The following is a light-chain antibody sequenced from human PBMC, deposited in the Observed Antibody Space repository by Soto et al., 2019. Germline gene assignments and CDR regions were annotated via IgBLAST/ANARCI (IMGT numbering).Light chain of an antibody. CDR2: GSS. V-gene: IGKV3-15*01. Sequence: EIVMTQSPATLSVSPGERVPLSCRARQSVGSNIAWYQQKPGHGPRLLIYGSSTRAAGIPARFSGSGSGTEFTLTISSLQSEDFAVYFCQQYYHRWPFGPGTKVDIK. CDR1: QSVGSN. J-gene: IGKJ1*01. CDR3: QQYYHRWP.